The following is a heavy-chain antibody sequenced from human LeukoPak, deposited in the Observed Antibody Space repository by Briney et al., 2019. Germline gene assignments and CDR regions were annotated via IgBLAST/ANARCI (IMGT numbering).Heavy chain of an antibody. CDR2: IYYSGNT. Sequence: PSETLSLTCTVSGGSFSNYYWSWIRQPPGKGLEWIGYIYYSGNTNYNPSLKSRVTISVDTSKTQFSLKLNSVTAADTAVYYCARVRYCSTNRCYDREFDNWGQGTLVTVSS. D-gene: IGHD2-2*01. CDR3: ARVRYCSTNRCYDREFDN. V-gene: IGHV4-59*01. CDR1: GGSFSNYY. J-gene: IGHJ4*02.